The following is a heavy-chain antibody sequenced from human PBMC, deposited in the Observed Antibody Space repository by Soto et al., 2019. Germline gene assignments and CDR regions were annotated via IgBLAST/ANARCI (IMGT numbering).Heavy chain of an antibody. CDR2: INHSGST. Sequence: SETLSLTCAVYGGSFSGYYWSWIRQPPGKGLEWIGEINHSGSTNYNPSLKSRVTISVDTSKNQFSLKLSSVTAADTAVYYCARGVPPYYYGSGSWSYYFDYWGQGTLVTVSS. CDR1: GGSFSGYY. V-gene: IGHV4-34*01. CDR3: ARGVPPYYYGSGSWSYYFDY. J-gene: IGHJ4*02. D-gene: IGHD3-10*01.